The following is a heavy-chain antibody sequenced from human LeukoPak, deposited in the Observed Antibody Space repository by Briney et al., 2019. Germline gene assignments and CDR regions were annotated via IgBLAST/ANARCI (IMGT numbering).Heavy chain of an antibody. CDR1: GFTFNTYS. V-gene: IGHV3-48*01. D-gene: IGHD1-26*01. CDR3: AKENPVGGTNYFDY. CDR2: ISRVISTV. J-gene: IGHJ4*02. Sequence: GGSLRLSCAASGFTFNTYSMNWVRQAPGKGLEWVSFISRVISTVYYADSVKGRFTISRDNAKNSMYLQMNSLRVEDTAVYYCAKENPVGGTNYFDYWGQGTLVTVSS.